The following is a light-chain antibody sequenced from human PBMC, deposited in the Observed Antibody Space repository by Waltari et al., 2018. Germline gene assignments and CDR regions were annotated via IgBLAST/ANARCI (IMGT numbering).Light chain of an antibody. CDR1: RDSSTK. J-gene: IGKJ1*01. CDR2: KAS. CDR3: QEYVDDLWT. Sequence: TCRTSRDSSTKLAWDQKKPGRAPILLIYKASSLESGVPARFSGSGSGTEFTLTISTLQPDDFATYYCQEYVDDLWTFGQGTKVEIK. V-gene: IGKV1-5*03.